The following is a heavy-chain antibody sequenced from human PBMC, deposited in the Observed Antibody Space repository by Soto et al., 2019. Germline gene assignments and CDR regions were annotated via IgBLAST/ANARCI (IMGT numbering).Heavy chain of an antibody. CDR3: ARSQGSSTSLEIYYYYYYGMDV. CDR2: IIPISDTT. Sequence: QVQLVQSGAEVKKPGSSVKVSCKAFGGTFSSYAISWVRQAPGQVLEWMGGIIPISDTTNYAQKFQSRVTITADESTSTAYMELSSLRSEDTAVYYCARSQGSSTSLEIYYYYYYGMDVWGQGTTVTVSS. V-gene: IGHV1-69*01. J-gene: IGHJ6*02. CDR1: GGTFSSYA. D-gene: IGHD2-2*01.